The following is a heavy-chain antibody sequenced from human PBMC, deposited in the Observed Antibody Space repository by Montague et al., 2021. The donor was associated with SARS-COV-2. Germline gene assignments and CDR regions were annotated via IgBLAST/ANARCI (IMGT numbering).Heavy chain of an antibody. CDR1: GFSLSASGVG. CDR2: VYWDGEK. V-gene: IGHV2-5*02. Sequence: PALVKPTQTLTLSCTFSGFSLSASGVGVGWIRQPPGKALEWLALVYWDGEKRYSPSLKSRLTITNDTSKNQVVPKMANMDPVDTATYFCAHRIVGAPFDYWGQGALVTVSS. CDR3: AHRIVGAPFDY. J-gene: IGHJ4*02. D-gene: IGHD1-26*01.